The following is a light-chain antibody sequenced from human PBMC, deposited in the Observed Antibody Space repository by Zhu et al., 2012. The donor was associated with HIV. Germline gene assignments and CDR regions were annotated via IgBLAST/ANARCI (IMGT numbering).Light chain of an antibody. Sequence: DIQLTQSPSFLSASVGDRVTITCRASQDINFHLAWYQQKPGRVPKLLISRASTLQSGVPSRFSGGASGTDFTLTISSLQPEDVATYFCQNYDSGPETFGQGTTVDIK. V-gene: IGKV1-27*01. CDR1: QDINFH. CDR2: RAS. CDR3: QNYDSGPET. J-gene: IGKJ1*01.